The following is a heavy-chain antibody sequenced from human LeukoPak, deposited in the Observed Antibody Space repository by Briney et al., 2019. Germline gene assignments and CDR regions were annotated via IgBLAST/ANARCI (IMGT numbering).Heavy chain of an antibody. V-gene: IGHV1-8*01. CDR1: GYTFTTYD. D-gene: IGHD2-15*01. CDR2: MNPNSGDT. J-gene: IGHJ3*02. CDR3: ARGLVVLAATSWAFDI. Sequence: ASVKVSCKASGYTFTTYDINWVRQATGQGLEWMGWMNPNSGDTGYAQKFQGRVTMTRNTSISTAYMELSSLRSEDTAVYYCARGLVVLAATSWAFDIWGHGTMVTVSS.